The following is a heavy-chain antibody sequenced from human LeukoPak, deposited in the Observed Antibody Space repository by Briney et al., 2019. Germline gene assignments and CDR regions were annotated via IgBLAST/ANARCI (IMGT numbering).Heavy chain of an antibody. D-gene: IGHD2-2*01. CDR1: GFTFSSYA. J-gene: IGHJ4*02. Sequence: PGGSLRLSCTASGFTFSSYAMSWVRQAPGKGLEWVSAISGSGGSTYYADSVKGRFTISRDNSKNTLYLQMNSLRAEDTAVYYCAKDVARSSTTTVSDYWGQGTLVTVSS. CDR2: ISGSGGST. V-gene: IGHV3-23*01. CDR3: AKDVARSSTTTVSDY.